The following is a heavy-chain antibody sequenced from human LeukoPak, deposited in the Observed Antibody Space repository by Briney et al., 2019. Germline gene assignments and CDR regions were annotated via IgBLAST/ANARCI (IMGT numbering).Heavy chain of an antibody. CDR2: IRSKANSYAT. CDR1: GFTFSGSA. J-gene: IGHJ6*03. Sequence: GGSLKLSCAASGFTFSGSAMHWVRQASGKGLEWVGRIRSKANSYATAYAASVKGRFTISRDDSKNTAYLQMNSLKTEDTAVYYCTGIAATNYYYYYMDVWGKRTTVTVSS. D-gene: IGHD6-13*01. CDR3: TGIAATNYYYYYMDV. V-gene: IGHV3-73*01.